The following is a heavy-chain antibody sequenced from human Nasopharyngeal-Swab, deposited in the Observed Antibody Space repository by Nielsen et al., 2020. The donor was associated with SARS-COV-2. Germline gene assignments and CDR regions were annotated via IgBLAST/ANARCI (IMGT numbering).Heavy chain of an antibody. Sequence: GGSLRLSCVVSGFSFGTNAMTWVRQAPGKGLEWVSAIGGDGNTHYADSVKGRFTISRDNSKNTLYLQMNSLRAEDTAVYYCARDYDILTGYFSLGYWGQGTLVTVSS. CDR3: ARDYDILTGYFSLGY. CDR1: GFSFGTNA. D-gene: IGHD3-9*01. J-gene: IGHJ4*02. V-gene: IGHV3-23*01. CDR2: IGGDGNT.